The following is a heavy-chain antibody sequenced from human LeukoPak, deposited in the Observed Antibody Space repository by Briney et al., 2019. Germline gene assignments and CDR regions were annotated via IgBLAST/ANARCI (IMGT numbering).Heavy chain of an antibody. D-gene: IGHD1-26*01. CDR2: IYYSGST. Sequence: SETLSLTCRCKGGAYSRYVYLWGRQPPGKGLEWIGYIYYSGSTNYNPSLKSRVTISVDTSKNQFSLKLSSVTAADTAVYYCARIKWELPVGFDYSGQGTLVTVSS. CDR1: GGAYSRYV. CDR3: ARIKWELPVGFDY. V-gene: IGHV4-59*08. J-gene: IGHJ4*02.